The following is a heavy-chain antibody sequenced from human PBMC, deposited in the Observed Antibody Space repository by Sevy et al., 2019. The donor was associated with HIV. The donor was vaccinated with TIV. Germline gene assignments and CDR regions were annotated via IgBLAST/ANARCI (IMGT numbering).Heavy chain of an antibody. CDR3: ATTKDYYDSSGYPFDY. D-gene: IGHD3-22*01. J-gene: IGHJ4*02. CDR2: FDPEDGET. CDR1: GSTLSQLS. V-gene: IGHV1-24*01. Sequence: ASVKVSCKVSGSTLSQLSMHWVRQAPGKGLEWMGSFDPEDGETIYAQKFQGRLTMTEDTSTDTAYMELSNLRSEDTVVYYCATTKDYYDSSGYPFDYWGQGTLVTVSS.